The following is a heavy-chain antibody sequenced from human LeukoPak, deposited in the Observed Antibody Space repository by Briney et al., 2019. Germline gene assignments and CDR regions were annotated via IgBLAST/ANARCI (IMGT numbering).Heavy chain of an antibody. CDR1: GYTFTSYD. V-gene: IGHV1-8*03. D-gene: IGHD6-19*01. Sequence: GASVKVSCKASGYTFTSYDINWVRQATGQGLEWMGWMNPNSGNTGYAQKFQGRVTITRNTSISTAYMELSSLRSEDTAVYYCARGRDIAVAGTWVFLFDYWGQGTLVTVSS. CDR3: ARGRDIAVAGTWVFLFDY. CDR2: MNPNSGNT. J-gene: IGHJ4*02.